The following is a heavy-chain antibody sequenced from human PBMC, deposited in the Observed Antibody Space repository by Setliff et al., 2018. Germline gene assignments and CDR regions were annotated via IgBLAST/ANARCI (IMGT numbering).Heavy chain of an antibody. J-gene: IGHJ6*03. Sequence: GESLKISCVTSGFTFSNYGMTWVRRAPGKGLEWISYISTSSTIIYYADSVKGRFTISRDNANHSLHLQMNSLRAEDTAVYFCARLALTGYDTSGYYYALDYYYYMDVWGKVTTVTVSS. D-gene: IGHD3-22*01. V-gene: IGHV3-48*01. CDR3: ARLALTGYDTSGYYYALDYYYYMDV. CDR2: ISTSSTII. CDR1: GFTFSNYG.